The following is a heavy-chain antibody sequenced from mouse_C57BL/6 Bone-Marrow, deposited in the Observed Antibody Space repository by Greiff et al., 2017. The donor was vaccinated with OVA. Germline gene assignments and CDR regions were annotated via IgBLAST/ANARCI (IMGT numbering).Heavy chain of an antibody. J-gene: IGHJ2*01. CDR2: INPYNGGT. V-gene: IGHV1-19*01. CDR3: ATGYYYGSSYDY. Sequence: VQLQQSGPVLVKPGASVKMSCKASGYTFTDYYMNWVKQSHGKSLEWIGVINPYNGGTSYNQKFKGKATLTVDKSSSTAYMELNSLTSEDSAVYYCATGYYYGSSYDYWGKGTTLTVSS. CDR1: GYTFTDYY. D-gene: IGHD1-1*01.